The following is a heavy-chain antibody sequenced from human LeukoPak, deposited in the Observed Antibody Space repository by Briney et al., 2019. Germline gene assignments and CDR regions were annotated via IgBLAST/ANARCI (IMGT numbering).Heavy chain of an antibody. J-gene: IGHJ4*02. CDR3: ARDFGDGYIDY. CDR2: IYYSGST. V-gene: IGHV4-59*01. Sequence: SSETLSLTCTVSGGSISSYYWSWIRQPPGKGLEWIGYIYYSGSTNYNPSLKSRVTISVDTSKNQFSLKLSSVTAADTAVYYCARDFGDGYIDYWGQGTLVTVSS. CDR1: GGSISSYY. D-gene: IGHD5-24*01.